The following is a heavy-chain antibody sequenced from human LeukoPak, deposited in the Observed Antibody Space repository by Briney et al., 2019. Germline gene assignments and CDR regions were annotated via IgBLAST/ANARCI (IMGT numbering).Heavy chain of an antibody. CDR2: IIPIFGTA. V-gene: IGHV1-69*13. Sequence: SVKVSCKASGGTFSSYAISWVRQAPGQGLEWMGGIIPIFGTANYAQKFQGRVTITADESTSTAYMELSSLRSEDTAVYCCARDGGGDDAFDIWGQGTMVTVSS. CDR1: GGTFSSYA. D-gene: IGHD3-16*01. J-gene: IGHJ3*02. CDR3: ARDGGGDDAFDI.